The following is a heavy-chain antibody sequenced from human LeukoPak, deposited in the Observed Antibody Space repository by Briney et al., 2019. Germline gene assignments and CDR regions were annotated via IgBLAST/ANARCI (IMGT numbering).Heavy chain of an antibody. CDR2: ISYDGSNK. CDR1: GFTFSSXG. J-gene: IGHJ4*02. V-gene: IGHV3-30*03. D-gene: IGHD4-17*01. Sequence: AASGFTFSSXGXXWXRXAPGKXXXXXXXISYDGSNKYYADSVKGRFTISRDNSKNTLYLQMNSLRAEDTAVYYCARDVTTYDYGDYYFDYWGQGTLVTVSS. CDR3: ARDVTTYDYGDYYFDY.